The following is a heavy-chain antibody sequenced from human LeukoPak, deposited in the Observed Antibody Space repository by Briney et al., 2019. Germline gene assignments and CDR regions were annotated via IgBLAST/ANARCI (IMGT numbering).Heavy chain of an antibody. D-gene: IGHD3-3*01. J-gene: IGHJ3*02. Sequence: GGSLRLSCAASGFTFDDYGMSWVRHAPGKGLEWVSGINWNGGSTGYADSVKGRFTISRDNAKNSLYLQMNSLRAEDTALYHCARDLYDFWSGYDAFDIWGQGTMVTVSS. CDR1: GFTFDDYG. V-gene: IGHV3-20*01. CDR2: INWNGGST. CDR3: ARDLYDFWSGYDAFDI.